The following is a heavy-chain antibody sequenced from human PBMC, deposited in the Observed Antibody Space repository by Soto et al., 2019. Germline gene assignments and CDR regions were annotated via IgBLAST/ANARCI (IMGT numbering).Heavy chain of an antibody. CDR1: GASISTNCFY. CDR2: IHYSGTT. D-gene: IGHD3-3*01. J-gene: IGHJ5*02. V-gene: IGHV4-39*01. Sequence: SETLSLTCTVSGASISTNCFYWGWIRQPPGKGLEWIGSIHYSGTTYYNPPLKSRVAISVDTSKNQFSLRLSSVAATDTSFYYCARSQGITTFNWLDRWGQGTLVTVSS. CDR3: ARSQGITTFNWLDR.